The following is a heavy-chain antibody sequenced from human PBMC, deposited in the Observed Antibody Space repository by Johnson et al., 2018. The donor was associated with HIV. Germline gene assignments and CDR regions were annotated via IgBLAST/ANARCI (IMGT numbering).Heavy chain of an antibody. J-gene: IGHJ3*01. D-gene: IGHD6-13*01. CDR1: GFTFSSYD. V-gene: IGHV3-13*01. CDR2: IGPAGDA. CDR3: ASGRIGAAGWDAFDV. Sequence: VQLVESGGGLVQPGGSLRLSCAASGFTFSSYDMHWVRQATGKGLEWVSAIGPAGDAYSPGSVKGRLTIYRENAKNSLYLQMKSLRAGDTAVYDCASGRIGAAGWDAFDVWGQGTMVTVSS.